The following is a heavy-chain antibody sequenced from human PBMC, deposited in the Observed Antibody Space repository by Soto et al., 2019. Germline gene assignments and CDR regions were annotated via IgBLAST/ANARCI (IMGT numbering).Heavy chain of an antibody. CDR3: AKDFKPLSPDSYFDY. CDR1: EFTFRSYG. V-gene: IGHV3-30*18. J-gene: IGHJ4*02. Sequence: QLQLVESGGGVVQPGRSMRLSCAASEFTFRSYGMHWVRQAPGKGLEWVARISYDGSEKHFADSVKGRFTISRDNVKNTLFLQMNSLRAEDTAVYYCAKDFKPLSPDSYFDYWGQGTLVSVSS. D-gene: IGHD3-3*02. CDR2: ISYDGSEK.